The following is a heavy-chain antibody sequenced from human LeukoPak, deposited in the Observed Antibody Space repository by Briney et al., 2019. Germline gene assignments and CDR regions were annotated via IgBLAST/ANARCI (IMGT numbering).Heavy chain of an antibody. CDR1: GFTFRNYA. V-gene: IGHV3-23*01. CDR3: AKTANIVGARPLELDY. J-gene: IGHJ4*02. D-gene: IGHD1-26*01. CDR2: ISGSGGST. Sequence: GGSLRLSCAASGFTFRNYAMSWVRQAPGKGLEWVSAISGSGGSTYYADSVKGRFTISRDNSKNTLYLQMDSLRAEDTAVYYCAKTANIVGARPLELDYWGQGTLVTVSS.